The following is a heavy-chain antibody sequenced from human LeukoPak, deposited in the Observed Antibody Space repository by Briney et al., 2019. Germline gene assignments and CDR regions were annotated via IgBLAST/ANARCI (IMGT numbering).Heavy chain of an antibody. Sequence: ASVKVSCKASGYTFTSYYMHWVRQAPGQGLEWMGWINLNSGDTKYEQKFQGRVTMTGDTATGTAYMELSGLTSDDTAVYYCARGRGVQVTGTIDYWGQGSLVTVSS. CDR1: GYTFTSYY. CDR2: INLNSGDT. D-gene: IGHD6-19*01. V-gene: IGHV1-2*02. J-gene: IGHJ4*02. CDR3: ARGRGVQVTGTIDY.